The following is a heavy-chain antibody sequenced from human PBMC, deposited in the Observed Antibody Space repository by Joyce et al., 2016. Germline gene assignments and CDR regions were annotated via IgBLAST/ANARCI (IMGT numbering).Heavy chain of an antibody. D-gene: IGHD3-10*01. CDR3: AKHSDGSRRDNSY. V-gene: IGHV3-30*18. CDR1: GFTFSNYD. J-gene: IGHJ4*02. Sequence: QVQLVESGGGVVQPGRSLRLSCASSGFTFSNYDMQWVRQAPGKGLEWLALIAKDGGKKFFATSDKGRFTISRDDSENTEVLQKNRLTTDDTGLYYCAKHSDGSRRDNSYWGQGTLVTVSS. CDR2: IAKDGGKK.